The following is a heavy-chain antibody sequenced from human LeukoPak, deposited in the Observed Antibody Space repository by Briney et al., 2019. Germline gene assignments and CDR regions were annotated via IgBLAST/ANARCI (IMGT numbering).Heavy chain of an antibody. CDR3: ARSLMIVVVSTFDY. D-gene: IGHD3-22*01. J-gene: IGHJ4*02. Sequence: GGSLRLSCAASGFTFSSYAMHWVHQAPGKGLEWVAVISYDGSNKYYADSVKGRFTISRDNSKNTLYLQMNSLRAEDTAVYYCARSLMIVVVSTFDYWGQGTLVTVSS. V-gene: IGHV3-30-3*01. CDR2: ISYDGSNK. CDR1: GFTFSSYA.